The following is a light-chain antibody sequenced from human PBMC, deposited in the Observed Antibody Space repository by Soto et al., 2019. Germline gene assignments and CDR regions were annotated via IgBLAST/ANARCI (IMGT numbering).Light chain of an antibody. CDR2: KSS. Sequence: DIQMTQSPSTLSASVGDKVTITCRASQSISSWLAWYQQKPGKAPKLLIYKSSTLESGVPSNFSVSGSGTEFILSISSLQPEDFATYYCQQYNSYPWTFGQGTKVDVK. J-gene: IGKJ1*01. CDR1: QSISSW. CDR3: QQYNSYPWT. V-gene: IGKV1-5*03.